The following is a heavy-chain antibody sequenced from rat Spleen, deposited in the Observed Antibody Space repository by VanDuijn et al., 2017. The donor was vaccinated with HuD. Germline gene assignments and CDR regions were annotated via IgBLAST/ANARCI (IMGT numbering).Heavy chain of an antibody. V-gene: IGHV5-19*01. CDR1: GFTFSNYG. Sequence: EVQLVESGGGLVQPGRSLKLSCAASGFTFSNYGMHWIRQAPTKGLEWVASISPSGGSTYYRDSVKGRFTISRDNAKSTLYLQMDSLRSEDTATYYCATEGTTDYYYGGYFDFWGPGTMVTVSS. J-gene: IGHJ1*01. CDR2: ISPSGGST. CDR3: ATEGTTDYYYGGYFDF. D-gene: IGHD1-6*01.